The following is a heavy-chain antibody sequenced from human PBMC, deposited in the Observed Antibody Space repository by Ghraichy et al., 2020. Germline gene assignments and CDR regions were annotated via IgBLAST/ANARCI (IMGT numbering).Heavy chain of an antibody. CDR3: ARIYNYWFDP. Sequence: SETLSLTCTVSGYSISSGYYWGWIRQPPGKGLEWIGSIYHGGSTYYNSSLRSRVTISVDTSKNQFSLKLSSVTAADTAVYYCARIYNYWFDPWGQGTLVTVSS. D-gene: IGHD1-20*01. CDR2: IYHGGST. V-gene: IGHV4-38-2*02. CDR1: GYSISSGYY. J-gene: IGHJ5*02.